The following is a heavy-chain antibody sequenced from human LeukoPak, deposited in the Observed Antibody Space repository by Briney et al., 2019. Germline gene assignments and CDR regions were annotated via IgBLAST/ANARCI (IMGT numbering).Heavy chain of an antibody. V-gene: IGHV3-23*01. J-gene: IGHJ4*02. Sequence: GGSLRLSCAASGFTLSSYAMSWVRQAPGKGLEWVSAISVSGNTYHADSVKGRFTISRDSSKDTLYLQMNRLRAEDAAVYYCAKAPVTTCSGAYCYPFDYWGQGTLVTVSS. D-gene: IGHD2-21*01. CDR3: AKAPVTTCSGAYCYPFDY. CDR1: GFTLSSYA. CDR2: ISVSGNT.